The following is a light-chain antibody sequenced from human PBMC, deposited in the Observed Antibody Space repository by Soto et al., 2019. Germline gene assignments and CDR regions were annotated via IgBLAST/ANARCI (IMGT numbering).Light chain of an antibody. J-gene: IGLJ1*01. V-gene: IGLV2-14*01. CDR3: SPHTTYYTRV. CDR2: EVS. Sequence: QSVLTQPASVSGSPGQSIAISCTGTSSDIGTFNYVSWYQQHPGKAPKLMIHEVSNRPSGVSDRFSGSKSGNTASLTISGLQADDEDGYYGSPHTTYYTRVFGTGIEVTGL. CDR1: SSDIGTFNY.